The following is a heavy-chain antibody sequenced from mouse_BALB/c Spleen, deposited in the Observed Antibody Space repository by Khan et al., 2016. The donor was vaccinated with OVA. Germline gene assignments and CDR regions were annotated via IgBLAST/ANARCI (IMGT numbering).Heavy chain of an antibody. J-gene: IGHJ4*01. D-gene: IGHD1-1*01. V-gene: IGHV3-2*02. CDR3: ARGNYYGYALDY. CDR2: ISYSGST. CDR1: GYSITSNYA. Sequence: EVQLVESGPGLVKPSQSLSLTCTVNGYSITSNYAWNWIRQFPGNKLEWMGYISYSGSTNYNPSLKSRLSITRDTSKNQFFLLLHSVTTEDSAIYSCARGNYYGYALDYWGQGTSVTVSS.